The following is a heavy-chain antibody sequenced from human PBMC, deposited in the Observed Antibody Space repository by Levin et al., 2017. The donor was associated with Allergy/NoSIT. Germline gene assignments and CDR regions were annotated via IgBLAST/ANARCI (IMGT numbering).Heavy chain of an antibody. CDR3: AHRGWEMTANPFDY. CDR1: GFSLSTSGVG. Sequence: KLSGPTLVKPTQTLTLTCSFSGFSLSTSGVGVAWIRQPPGKALEWLALIYWDGDKQYSPSLQSRLSITKDTSENQVVLTMTNLDPVDTATYYCAHRGWEMTANPFDYWGQGTLVTVSS. CDR2: IYWDGDK. J-gene: IGHJ4*02. V-gene: IGHV2-5*02. D-gene: IGHD5-24*01.